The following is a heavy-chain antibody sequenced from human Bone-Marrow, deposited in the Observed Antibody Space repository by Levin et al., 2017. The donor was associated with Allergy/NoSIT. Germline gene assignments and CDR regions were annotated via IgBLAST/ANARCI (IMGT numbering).Heavy chain of an antibody. Sequence: ASVKVSCKASGGSFSSYIISWVRQAPGQGLEWMGRVIPIVTISNYAQKFQDRVTIIADKSTSTVYLDLSSLRSEDTAMYYCARDNTYNYDNGGYHYGHFDSWGQGTLITVSS. CDR2: VIPIVTIS. V-gene: IGHV1-69*04. D-gene: IGHD3-22*01. CDR3: ARDNTYNYDNGGYHYGHFDS. J-gene: IGHJ4*02. CDR1: GGSFSSYI.